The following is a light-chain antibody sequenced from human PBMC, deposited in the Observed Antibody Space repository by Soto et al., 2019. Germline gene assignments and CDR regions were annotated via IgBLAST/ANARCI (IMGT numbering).Light chain of an antibody. CDR2: EVS. Sequence: QSALTQPASVSGSPGQSITISCTGTSSDVGGYDYVSWYQHHPGKAPKVMIYEVSNRPSGVSNRFSGSKSGNTASLTISGLQAEEEADYYCTSYTSTTTRVFGTGTKVTVL. J-gene: IGLJ1*01. CDR1: SSDVGGYDY. V-gene: IGLV2-14*01. CDR3: TSYTSTTTRV.